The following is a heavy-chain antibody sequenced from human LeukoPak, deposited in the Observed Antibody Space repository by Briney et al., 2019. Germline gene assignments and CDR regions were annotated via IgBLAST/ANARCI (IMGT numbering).Heavy chain of an antibody. CDR1: GGSISSSGYY. CDR2: ISSGGST. J-gene: IGHJ4*02. V-gene: IGHV4-39*01. D-gene: IGHD3-22*01. Sequence: PSETLSLTCTVSGGSISSSGYYWGWIRQPPGKGLEWIGSISSGGSTHYIPSLKSRVTISVDTPKNQFSLKLSSVTAADTAVYYCARRSYDGSGYYYVDYWGQGTLVTVSP. CDR3: ARRSYDGSGYYYVDY.